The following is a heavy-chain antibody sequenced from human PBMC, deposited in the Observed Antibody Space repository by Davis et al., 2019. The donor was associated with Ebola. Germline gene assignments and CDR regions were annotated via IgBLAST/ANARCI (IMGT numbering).Heavy chain of an antibody. V-gene: IGHV4-34*01. CDR3: ARAVYCTNDVCSSQNWFDP. CDR1: GGSFSDYY. J-gene: IGHJ5*02. D-gene: IGHD2-8*01. Sequence: MPSETLSLTCAVFGGSFSDYYWTWFRRPPGKGLEWVGEITHTGSTSYNPSLKSRVSISVDTSKNQFSLKLTSVTAADTAVYYCARAVYCTNDVCSSQNWFDPWGQGTLVTVSS. CDR2: ITHTGST.